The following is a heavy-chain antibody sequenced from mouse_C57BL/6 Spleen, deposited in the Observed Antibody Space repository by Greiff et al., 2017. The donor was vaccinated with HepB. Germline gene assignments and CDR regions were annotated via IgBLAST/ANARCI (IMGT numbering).Heavy chain of an antibody. D-gene: IGHD3-2*02. CDR1: GYAFSSSW. V-gene: IGHV1-82*01. Sequence: QVHVKQSGPELVKPGASVKISCKASGYAFSSSWMNWVKQRPGKGLEWIGRIYPGDGDTNYNGKFKGKATLTADKSSSTAYMQLSSLTSEDSAVYFCGREGRQLRLLDYWGQGTTLTVSS. CDR2: IYPGDGDT. CDR3: GREGRQLRLLDY. J-gene: IGHJ2*01.